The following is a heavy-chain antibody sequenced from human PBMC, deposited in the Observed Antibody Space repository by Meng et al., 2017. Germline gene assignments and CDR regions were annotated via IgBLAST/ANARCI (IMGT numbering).Heavy chain of an antibody. D-gene: IGHD6-13*01. J-gene: IGHJ4*02. CDR3: ARGGGSSWSHYNDY. CDR2: IYTSGST. V-gene: IGHV4-4*07. CDR1: GGSISSYY. Sequence: QVQLQGSVPGLVKPSETLSLTCTVSGGSISSYYWSWIRKPAGKGLEWIGRIYTSGSTNYNPSLKSRVTMSVDTSKNQFSLKLSSVTAADTAVYYCARGGGSSWSHYNDYWGQGTLVTVSS.